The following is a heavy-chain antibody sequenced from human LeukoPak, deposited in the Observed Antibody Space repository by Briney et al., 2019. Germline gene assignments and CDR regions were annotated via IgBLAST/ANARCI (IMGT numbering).Heavy chain of an antibody. CDR3: AKGLGYSPTE. V-gene: IGHV3-21*01. D-gene: IGHD5-18*01. CDR1: GFTFSTYN. J-gene: IGHJ4*02. CDR2: ISGSSSYI. Sequence: GGSLRLSCAASGFTFSTYNMNWVRQAPGKGLEWVSSISGSSSYIYYADSVKGRFSISRDNAKNSLYLQMNSLRAEDTAVYYCAKGLGYSPTEWGQGTLVTVSS.